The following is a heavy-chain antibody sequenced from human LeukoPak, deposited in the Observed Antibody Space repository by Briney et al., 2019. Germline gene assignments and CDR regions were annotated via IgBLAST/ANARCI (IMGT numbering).Heavy chain of an antibody. Sequence: SETLSLTCAVSGGSISSNYWSWIRKPPGQGLEWIAYMYYSGSTNPNPSLKSRVTVSVDTSKNQLSLNLTSVTAADTAVYYCARHEVSTTVGAFDIWGQGTMVTVSS. CDR3: ARHEVSTTVGAFDI. D-gene: IGHD1-1*01. J-gene: IGHJ3*02. V-gene: IGHV4-59*08. CDR2: MYYSGST. CDR1: GGSISSNY.